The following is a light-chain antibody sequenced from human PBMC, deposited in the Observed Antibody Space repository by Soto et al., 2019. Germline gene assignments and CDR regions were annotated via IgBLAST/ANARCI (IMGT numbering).Light chain of an antibody. J-gene: IGKJ3*01. CDR3: PEYKIGPDT. CDR1: QGISSY. CDR2: AAS. Sequence: DIQMTQSPSSLSASVGDRVTITCRASQGISSYLAWYQQKPGKVPKVLIYAASTLQSGVPSRFSGSGSGTDLTLNILTLQTADVATYSCPEYKIGPDTFG. V-gene: IGKV1-27*01.